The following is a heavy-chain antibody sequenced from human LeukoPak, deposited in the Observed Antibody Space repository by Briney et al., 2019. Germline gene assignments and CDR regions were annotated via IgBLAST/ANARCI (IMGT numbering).Heavy chain of an antibody. D-gene: IGHD2-2*01. J-gene: IGHJ5*02. Sequence: ASVKVSCKASGGTFSSYAISWVRQAPGQGLEWRGGIIPIFGTANYAQKFQGRVTITTDESTSTAYMELSSLRSEDTAVYYCALIPKYCSSTSCYLNGWFDPWGQGTLVTVSS. CDR2: IIPIFGTA. CDR3: ALIPKYCSSTSCYLNGWFDP. CDR1: GGTFSSYA. V-gene: IGHV1-69*05.